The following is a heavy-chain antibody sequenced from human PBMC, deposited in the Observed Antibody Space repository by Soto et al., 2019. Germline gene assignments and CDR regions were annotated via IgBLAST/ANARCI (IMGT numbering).Heavy chain of an antibody. Sequence: GESLKISCKGSVYSFTSSWIGSLRQMPGKGLEWMGIIYPGDSDTRYSPSFQGQVTISADKSISTAYLQWSSLKASDTAMYYCARQRNLWFGPIDIWGQGTMVTVSS. V-gene: IGHV5-51*01. D-gene: IGHD3-10*01. CDR2: IYPGDSDT. CDR1: VYSFTSSW. J-gene: IGHJ3*02. CDR3: ARQRNLWFGPIDI.